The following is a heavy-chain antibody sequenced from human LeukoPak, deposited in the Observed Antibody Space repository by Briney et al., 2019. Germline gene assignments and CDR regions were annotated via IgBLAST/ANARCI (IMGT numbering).Heavy chain of an antibody. V-gene: IGHV3-53*01. CDR3: ARGGEPLAANTLAY. D-gene: IGHD1-14*01. CDR1: GFTVITND. J-gene: IGHJ4*02. CDR2: LYSDGNT. Sequence: PGGSLRLSCAASGFTVITNDMTWVRQAPGKGLEWVSVLYSDGNTKYADSVQGRFTISRDNSKNTLYLEMNSLSPDDTAVYYCARGGEPLAANTLAYGGEGPLVTVSS.